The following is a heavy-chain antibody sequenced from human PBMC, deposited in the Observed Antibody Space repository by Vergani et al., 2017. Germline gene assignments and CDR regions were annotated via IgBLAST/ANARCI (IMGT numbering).Heavy chain of an antibody. V-gene: IGHV1-8*01. CDR3: ARGLTGYSSSWYHYYYYMDV. CDR2: MNPNSGNT. D-gene: IGHD6-13*01. CDR1: GYTFTSYD. Sequence: QVQLVQSGAEVKKPGASVKVSCKASGYTFTSYDINCVRQATGRGLEWMGWMNPNSGNTGYAQKFQGRVTMTRNTSISTAYMELSSLRSEDTAVYYCARGLTGYSSSWYHYYYYMDVWGKGTTVTVSS. J-gene: IGHJ6*03.